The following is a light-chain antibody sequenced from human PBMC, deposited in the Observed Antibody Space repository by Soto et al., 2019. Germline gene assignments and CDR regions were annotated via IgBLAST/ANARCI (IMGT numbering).Light chain of an antibody. CDR3: HQYNHWLTWT. Sequence: EIVMTQSPATLSVSPGERATLSCRASQSISSNLAWYQQKPGQPPRLLIYGASTRATGIPARFSGSGSGTEFTLSISSLQSEDFAVYYCHQYNHWLTWTFGQGTKVDIK. V-gene: IGKV3-15*01. CDR1: QSISSN. J-gene: IGKJ1*01. CDR2: GAS.